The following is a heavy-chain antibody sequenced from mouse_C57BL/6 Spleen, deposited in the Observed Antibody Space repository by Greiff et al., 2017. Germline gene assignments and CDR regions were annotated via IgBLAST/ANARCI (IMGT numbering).Heavy chain of an antibody. D-gene: IGHD1-1*02. V-gene: IGHV1-15*01. J-gene: IGHJ2*01. Sequence: VQLQQSGAELVRPGASVTLSCKASGYTFTDYEMHWVKQTPVHGLEWIGAIDPETGGTAYNQKFKGKAILTADKSSSTAYMELRSLTSEDSAVYYCTRQVRWLGYYFDYWGQGTTLTVSS. CDR2: IDPETGGT. CDR1: GYTFTDYE. CDR3: TRQVRWLGYYFDY.